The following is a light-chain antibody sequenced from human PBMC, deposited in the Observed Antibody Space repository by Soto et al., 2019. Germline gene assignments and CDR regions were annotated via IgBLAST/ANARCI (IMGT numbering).Light chain of an antibody. CDR3: QQYSSSPTWT. CDR2: GAS. V-gene: IGKV3-20*01. CDR1: QSVSSSY. J-gene: IGKJ1*01. Sequence: EIVLTQSPGTLSLSPGERATLSCRASQSVSSSYLGWYQQKPGQSPRLLIYGASSRATGIPDRFSGSGSGTDFTPTISRLEPEDFAMYYCQQYSSSPTWTFGQGTKVEIK.